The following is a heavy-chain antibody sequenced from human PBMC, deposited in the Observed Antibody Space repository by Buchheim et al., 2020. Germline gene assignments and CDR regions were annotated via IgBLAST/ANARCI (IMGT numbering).Heavy chain of an antibody. CDR3: ARDHSRGDYVPSYYYGMDV. CDR2: IYYSGST. D-gene: IGHD4-17*01. CDR1: GGSISSGDYY. J-gene: IGHJ6*02. V-gene: IGHV4-30-4*01. Sequence: QVQLQESGPGLVKPSQTLSLTCTVSGGSISSGDYYWSWIRQPPGKGLEWIGYIYYSGSTYYNPSLTSRVTISVDTSKNHFSLNLSSVTAADTALYYCARDHSRGDYVPSYYYGMDVWGQGTT.